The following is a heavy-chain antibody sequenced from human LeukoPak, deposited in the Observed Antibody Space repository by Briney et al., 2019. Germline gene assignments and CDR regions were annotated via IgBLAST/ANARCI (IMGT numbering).Heavy chain of an antibody. D-gene: IGHD4/OR15-4a*01. Sequence: GASVKVSCKASGYTFTSYGISWVRQAPGQGLEWMGWISAYNGNTNYAQKLQGRVTMTTDTSTSTAYMELRSRRSGDTAVYYCARARLWCRAFPSYGMDVWGQGTPATVS. CDR2: ISAYNGNT. V-gene: IGHV1-18*01. J-gene: IGHJ6*02. CDR1: GYTFTSYG. CDR3: ARARLWCRAFPSYGMDV.